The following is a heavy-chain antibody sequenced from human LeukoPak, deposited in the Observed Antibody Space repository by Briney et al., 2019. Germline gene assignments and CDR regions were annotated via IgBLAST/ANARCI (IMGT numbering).Heavy chain of an antibody. V-gene: IGHV4-34*01. CDR1: GGSFSGYY. Sequence: TSSETLSLTCAVYGGSFSGYYWSWIRQPPGKGLEWIGEINHSGSTNYNPSLKSRVAISVDTSKNQFSLKLSSVTAADTAVYYCASAVAGTSYYYYYGMDVWGQGTTVTVSS. CDR2: INHSGST. D-gene: IGHD6-19*01. J-gene: IGHJ6*02. CDR3: ASAVAGTSYYYYYGMDV.